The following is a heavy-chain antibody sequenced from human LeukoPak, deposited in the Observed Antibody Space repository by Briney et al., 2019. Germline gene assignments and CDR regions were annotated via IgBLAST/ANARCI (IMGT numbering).Heavy chain of an antibody. V-gene: IGHV3-48*02. D-gene: IGHD1-26*01. Sequence: GGSLTLPCAASGFTLSSYSMNWVRQAPGKGLEWVSYITRSSSTIYYADSVKGRFTISRDNAKNSLFLQMNSLRDEDTAVYYCARGSESYQIFDYWGQGTLVTVSS. CDR2: ITRSSSTI. CDR3: ARGSESYQIFDY. CDR1: GFTLSSYS. J-gene: IGHJ4*02.